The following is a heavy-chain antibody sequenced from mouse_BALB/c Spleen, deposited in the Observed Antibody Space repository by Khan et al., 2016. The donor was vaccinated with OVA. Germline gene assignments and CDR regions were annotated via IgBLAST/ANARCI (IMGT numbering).Heavy chain of an antibody. J-gene: IGHJ3*01. V-gene: IGHV1S22*01. CDR1: GYTFTSYW. Sequence: LQQPGSELVRPGASVKLSCKASGYTFTSYWMPWVKQRPGQGLEWIGDIYPGSGSTNYDEKFKSKATLTVDTSSSTAYMQLSSLTSEDSAVYYCTRWSCWFAYWGQGTLVTVSA. CDR3: TRWSCWFAY. CDR2: IYPGSGST.